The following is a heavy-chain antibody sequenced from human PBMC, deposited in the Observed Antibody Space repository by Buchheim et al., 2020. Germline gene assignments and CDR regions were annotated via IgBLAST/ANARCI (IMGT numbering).Heavy chain of an antibody. D-gene: IGHD6-19*01. CDR3: ATNAVAGHEGY. CDR2: ISYDGKNK. J-gene: IGHJ4*03. Sequence: VQVVESGGGVVQPGRSLRLSCGASGFPFSIYTMNWVRQAPGKGLEWVAVISYDGKNKDYAESVKGRFTISRDNSKHPVDLEMNSLRGDDTAVYYCATNAVAGHEGYWGQGT. V-gene: IGHV3-30*04. CDR1: GFPFSIYT.